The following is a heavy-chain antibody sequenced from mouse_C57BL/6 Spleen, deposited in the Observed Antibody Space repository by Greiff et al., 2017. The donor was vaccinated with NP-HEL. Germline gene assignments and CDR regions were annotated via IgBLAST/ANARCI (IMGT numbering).Heavy chain of an antibody. D-gene: IGHD2-4*01. CDR3: ARLRYDYDFAY. Sequence: QVQLKESGPGLVQPSQSLSITCTVSGFSLTSYGVHWVRQSPGKGLEWLGVIWSGGSTDYNAAFISRLSISKDNSKSQVFFKMNSLQADDTAIYYCARLRYDYDFAYWGQGTLVTVSA. V-gene: IGHV2-2*01. J-gene: IGHJ3*01. CDR1: GFSLTSYG. CDR2: IWSGGST.